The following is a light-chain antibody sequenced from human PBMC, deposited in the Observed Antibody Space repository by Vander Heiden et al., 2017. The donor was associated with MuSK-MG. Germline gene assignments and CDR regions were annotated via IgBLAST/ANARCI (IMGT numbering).Light chain of an antibody. CDR1: QDISTS. Sequence: AIQLTQSPSSLSASVGDRVTITCRASQDISTSLAWYQQKPGAAPTVLIYDASSLESWVPSRFSGSGSGTDFTLTISSLQPEDFATYYCQQVQTYPLTFGGGTKVEI. CDR3: QQVQTYPLT. CDR2: DAS. V-gene: IGKV1-13*02. J-gene: IGKJ4*01.